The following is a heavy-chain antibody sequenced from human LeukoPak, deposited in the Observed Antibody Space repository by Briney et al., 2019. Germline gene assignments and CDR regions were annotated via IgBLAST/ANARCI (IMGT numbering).Heavy chain of an antibody. Sequence: GGSLRLSCAASGFTFSSYGMHWVRQAPGKGLEWVAVISYDGSNRYYADSVKGRFTISRDNSKSTLYLQMNSLRAEDTAVYYCARLQKRDSRDYWGQGTLVTVSS. V-gene: IGHV3-30*03. CDR2: ISYDGSNR. CDR1: GFTFSSYG. CDR3: ARLQKRDSRDY. D-gene: IGHD4-11*01. J-gene: IGHJ4*02.